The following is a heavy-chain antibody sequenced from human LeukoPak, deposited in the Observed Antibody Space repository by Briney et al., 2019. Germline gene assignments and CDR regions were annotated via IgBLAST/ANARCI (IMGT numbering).Heavy chain of an antibody. CDR1: GGSFSGYY. Sequence: SETLSLTCAVYGGSFSGYYWSWIRQPPGKGLEWIGEINHSGSTNQNPSLKSRVTISVDTPKNQFSLKLSSVTAADTAVYYCARGPRSGGSGSYYYYWGQGTLVTVSS. V-gene: IGHV4-34*01. J-gene: IGHJ4*02. CDR3: ARGPRSGGSGSYYYY. D-gene: IGHD3-10*01. CDR2: INHSGST.